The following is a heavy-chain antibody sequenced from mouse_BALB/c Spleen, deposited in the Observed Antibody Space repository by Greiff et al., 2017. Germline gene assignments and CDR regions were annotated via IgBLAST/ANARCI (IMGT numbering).Heavy chain of an antibody. J-gene: IGHJ2*01. V-gene: IGHV1S81*02. D-gene: IGHD4-1*01. CDR2: INPSNGRT. CDR1: GYTFTSYW. Sequence: VQLQQPGAELVKPGASVKLSCKASGYTFTSYWMHWVKQRPGQGLEWIGEINPSNGRTNYNEKFKSKATLTVDKSSSTAYMQLSSLTSEDSAVYYCARQTGTYYFDYWGQGTTLTVSS. CDR3: ARQTGTYYFDY.